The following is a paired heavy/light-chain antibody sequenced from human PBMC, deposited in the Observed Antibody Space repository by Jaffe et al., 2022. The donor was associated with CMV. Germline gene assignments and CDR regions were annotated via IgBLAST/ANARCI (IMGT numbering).Light chain of an antibody. Sequence: EIVLTQSPGTLSLSPGERATLSCRASQSVSSSYLAWYQQKPGQAPRLLIYGASSRATGIPDRFSGSGSGTDFTLTISRLEPEDFAVYYCQQYGSSLSYTFGQGTKLEIK. CDR1: QSVSSSY. J-gene: IGKJ2*01. CDR3: QQYGSSLSYT. CDR2: GAS. V-gene: IGKV3-20*01.
Heavy chain of an antibody. D-gene: IGHD2-15*01. J-gene: IGHJ6*02. CDR3: ARDIPFSDPGDVVAATPGRYYYGMDV. V-gene: IGHV3-53*01. CDR1: GFTVSSNY. CDR2: IYSGGST. Sequence: EVQLVESGGGLIQPGGSLRLSCAASGFTVSSNYMSWVRQAPGKGLEWVSVIYSGGSTYYADSVKGRFTISRDNSKNTLYLQMNSLRAEDTAVYYCARDIPFSDPGDVVAATPGRYYYGMDVWGQGTTVTVSS.